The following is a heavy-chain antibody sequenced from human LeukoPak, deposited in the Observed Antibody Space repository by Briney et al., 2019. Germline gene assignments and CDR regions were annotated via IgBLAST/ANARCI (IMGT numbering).Heavy chain of an antibody. CDR2: FSGSGDYT. V-gene: IGHV3-23*01. CDR3: AREEEGELPDY. J-gene: IGHJ4*02. Sequence: GGSLRLSCAASEFTFSNYAMSWVRQAPGKGLEWVSAFSGSGDYTHYADSVEGRFTISRDNSKNTLYLEMNSLRPEDTAVYYCAREEEGELPDYWGQGTLVTVTS. CDR1: EFTFSNYA. D-gene: IGHD1-7*01.